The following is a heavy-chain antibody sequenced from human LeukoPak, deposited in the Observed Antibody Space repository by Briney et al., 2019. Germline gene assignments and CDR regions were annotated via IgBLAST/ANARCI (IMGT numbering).Heavy chain of an antibody. J-gene: IGHJ4*02. Sequence: PGGSLRLSCAASGFTFSGYWMHWGRQAPGKGLVWVSCTNHDGSFTNYPDSVKSRFTISRDNAKNTLYLQLNSLRAEDTGVYYCASAGSNWHVDYWGQGTLVTVSS. CDR1: GFTFSGYW. V-gene: IGHV3-74*01. CDR2: TNHDGSFT. CDR3: ASAGSNWHVDY. D-gene: IGHD1-20*01.